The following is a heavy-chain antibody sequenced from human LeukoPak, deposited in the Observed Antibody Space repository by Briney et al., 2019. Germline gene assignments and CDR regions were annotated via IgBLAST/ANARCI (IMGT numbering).Heavy chain of an antibody. CDR2: ISYDGSNK. CDR1: GFTFSSYG. D-gene: IGHD3-3*01. V-gene: IGHV3-30*18. J-gene: IGHJ6*03. Sequence: GGSLRLSCAASGFTFSSYGMHWVRQAPGKGLEWVAVISYDGSNKYYADSVKGRFTISRDNSKNTLYLQMNSLRAEDTAVYYCAKDRAYYDFWSGYWRTTENYYMDVWGKGTTVTVSS. CDR3: AKDRAYYDFWSGYWRTTENYYMDV.